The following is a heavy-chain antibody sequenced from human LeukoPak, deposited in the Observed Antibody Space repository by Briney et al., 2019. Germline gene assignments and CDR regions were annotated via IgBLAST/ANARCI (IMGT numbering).Heavy chain of an antibody. V-gene: IGHV4-39*07. CDR3: ARSNYYGSGSYLPPRFDY. D-gene: IGHD3-10*01. CDR2: IHYSGST. CDR1: GGSISSSSYY. J-gene: IGHJ4*02. Sequence: SESLSLTCTVSGGSISSSSYYWGWIRQPPGKGLEWIGSIHYSGSTNYNPSLKSRVTISVDTSENQFSLKLSSVTAADTAVYYCARSNYYGSGSYLPPRFDYWGQGTLVTVSS.